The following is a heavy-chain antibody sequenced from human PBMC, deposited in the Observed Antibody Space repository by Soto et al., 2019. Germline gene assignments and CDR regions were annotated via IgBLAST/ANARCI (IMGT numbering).Heavy chain of an antibody. Sequence: DVQLVESGGGLVQPGESLRLSCTASGITFSSYSMNWVRQAPGKGLEWLSYISSSKTTYADSVKGRFTISRDNAKNSVYLQMNSLRDEDTAVYYCVGDTDVHTPMVHGNYWGRGTRVTVSS. J-gene: IGHJ4*02. D-gene: IGHD5-18*01. CDR2: ISSSKTT. CDR1: GITFSSYS. CDR3: VGDTDVHTPMVHGNY. V-gene: IGHV3-48*02.